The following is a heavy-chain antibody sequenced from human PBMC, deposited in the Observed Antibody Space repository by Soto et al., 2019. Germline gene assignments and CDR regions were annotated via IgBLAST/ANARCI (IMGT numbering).Heavy chain of an antibody. Sequence: EVQLVESGGGLIQPGGSLRLSCAVSGFTVSNNYMSWVRQAPGKGLEGVSAIYSGGYTAYGDSVKGRFTISRDNSKQYIYVQKNSRGAGGVAGYMCVLYPGGGRYWAQGTLVTVSS. CDR1: GFTVSNNY. J-gene: IGHJ4*02. D-gene: IGHD2-2*02. CDR3: VLYPGGGRY. CDR2: IYSGGYT. V-gene: IGHV3-53*01.